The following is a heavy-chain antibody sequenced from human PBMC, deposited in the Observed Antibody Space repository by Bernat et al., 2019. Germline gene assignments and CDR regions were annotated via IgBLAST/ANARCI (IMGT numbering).Heavy chain of an antibody. D-gene: IGHD3-3*01. CDR1: GFTFGDYA. J-gene: IGHJ6*03. CDR2: IRSKAYGGTT. CDR3: TREVTFWSGYQSYYYYYMDV. V-gene: IGHV3-49*04. Sequence: EVQLVESGGVLVQPGRSLRLSCTASGFTFGDYAMSWVRQAPGKGLEWVGFIRSKAYGGTTEYAASVKGRFTISRDDSKSIAYLQMNSLKTEDTAVYYCTREVTFWSGYQSYYYYYMDVWGKGTTVTVSS.